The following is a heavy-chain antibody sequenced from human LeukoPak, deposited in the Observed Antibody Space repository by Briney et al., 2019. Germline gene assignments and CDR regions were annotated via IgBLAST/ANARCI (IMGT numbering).Heavy chain of an antibody. Sequence: GGSLRLSCAASGFTFDDYAMHWVRQAPGKGLEWVSGISWNSGSIGYADSVKGRFTISRDNAKNSLYLQMNSLRAEDTALYYCAKGGGSYYYYYGMDVWGQGTTVTVSS. D-gene: IGHD5-12*01. CDR2: ISWNSGSI. J-gene: IGHJ6*02. CDR3: AKGGGSYYYYYGMDV. V-gene: IGHV3-9*01. CDR1: GFTFDDYA.